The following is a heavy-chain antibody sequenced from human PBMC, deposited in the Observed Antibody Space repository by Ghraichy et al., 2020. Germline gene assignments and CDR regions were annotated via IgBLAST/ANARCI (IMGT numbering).Heavy chain of an antibody. CDR2: IKFDGTTT. J-gene: IGHJ6*02. Sequence: ESLRLSCAASTASRFTFSSAWMHWVRQAPGEGLVWVSLIKFDGTTTSYADSVKGRFTISRDNAKNTLHLHMNSLRAEDTAVYYCARGINYGMDVWGQGTTVTVSS. CDR1: RFTFSSAW. V-gene: IGHV3-74*01. CDR3: ARGINYGMDV.